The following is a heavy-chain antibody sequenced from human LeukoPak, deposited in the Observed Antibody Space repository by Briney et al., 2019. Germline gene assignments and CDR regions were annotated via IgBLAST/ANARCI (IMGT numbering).Heavy chain of an antibody. CDR3: ARHGQWLVTGYEAFDI. V-gene: IGHV4-31*03. Sequence: SQTLSLTCTVSGGSISSGGYYWSWIRQHPGKGLEWIGYIYYSGSTYYNPSLKSRVTISVDTSKNQFSLKLSSVTAADTAVYYCARHGQWLVTGYEAFDIWGQGTMVTVSS. D-gene: IGHD6-19*01. CDR1: GGSISSGGYY. J-gene: IGHJ3*02. CDR2: IYYSGST.